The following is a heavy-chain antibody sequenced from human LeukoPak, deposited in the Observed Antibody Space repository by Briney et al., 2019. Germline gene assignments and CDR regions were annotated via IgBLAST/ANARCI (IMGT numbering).Heavy chain of an antibody. J-gene: IGHJ4*02. Sequence: AGGSLRLSCAASGFTFSSYSMNWVRQAPGKGLEWVANINEDGSEQFYVDSVKGRFTISRDNAKNSLYLHMDSLRDEDTALYYCSRGLPEGGYRYGQPGQDYWGLRTLVTVSS. D-gene: IGHD6-13*01. CDR2: INEDGSEQ. V-gene: IGHV3-7*01. CDR1: GFTFSSYS. CDR3: SRGLPEGGYRYGQPGQDY.